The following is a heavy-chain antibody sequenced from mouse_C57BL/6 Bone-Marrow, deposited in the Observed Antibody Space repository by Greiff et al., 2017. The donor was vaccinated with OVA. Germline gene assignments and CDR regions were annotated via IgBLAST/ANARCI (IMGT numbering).Heavy chain of an antibody. V-gene: IGHV5-4*01. Sequence: DVHLVESGGGLVKPGGSLKLSCAASGFTFSSYAMSWVRQTPEKRLEWVATISDGGSYTYYPDNVKGRFTISRDNAKNNLYLQMSHLKSEDTAMYYCARGGYYRYAMDYWGQGTSVTVSS. CDR3: ARGGYYRYAMDY. J-gene: IGHJ4*01. CDR1: GFTFSSYA. D-gene: IGHD2-1*01. CDR2: ISDGGSYT.